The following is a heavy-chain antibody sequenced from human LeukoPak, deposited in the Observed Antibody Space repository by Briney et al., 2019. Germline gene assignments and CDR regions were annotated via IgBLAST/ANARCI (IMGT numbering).Heavy chain of an antibody. CDR1: GFTFSSYS. V-gene: IGHV3-21*01. D-gene: IGHD2-2*01. CDR3: ARADIVVVPAAPDY. Sequence: GGSLRLSCAASGFTFSSYSMNWVRQAPGKGLGWVSSISSSSSYIYYADSVKGRFTISRDNSKNTLYLQMNSLRAEDTAVYYCARADIVVVPAAPDYWGQGTLVTVSS. CDR2: ISSSSSYI. J-gene: IGHJ4*02.